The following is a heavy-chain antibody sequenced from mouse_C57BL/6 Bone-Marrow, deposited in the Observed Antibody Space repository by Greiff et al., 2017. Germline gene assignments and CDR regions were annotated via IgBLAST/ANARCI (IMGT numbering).Heavy chain of an antibody. J-gene: IGHJ4*01. CDR3: ARPWGN. CDR2: IDPSDSYT. CDR1: GYTFTSYW. V-gene: IGHV1-50*01. Sequence: QVQLQQPGAELVKPGASVKLSCKASGYTFTSYWMQWVKQRPGQGLEWIGEIDPSDSYTNYNQKFKGKATLTVDTSSSTAYMQLSSLTSEDSAVYYCARPWGNWGQGTSVTVSS.